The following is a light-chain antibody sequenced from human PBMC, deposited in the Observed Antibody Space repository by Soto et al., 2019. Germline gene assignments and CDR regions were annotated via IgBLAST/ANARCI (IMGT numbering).Light chain of an antibody. J-gene: IGKJ5*01. V-gene: IGKV3D-20*02. Sequence: EIVLTQSPGTLSLSPGERATLSCRASQSVSSSYLAWYQQKPGQAPRLLIYGASSRATGITDRFSGSGSGTDFTLTISRLEPEDFAVYYCQQRTNRPPITFGQGTRLEIK. CDR1: QSVSSSY. CDR2: GAS. CDR3: QQRTNRPPIT.